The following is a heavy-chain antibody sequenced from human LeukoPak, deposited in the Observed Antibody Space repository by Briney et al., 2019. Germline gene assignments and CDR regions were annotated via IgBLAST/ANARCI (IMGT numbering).Heavy chain of an antibody. CDR3: ARGSGSYYAYYYYYMDV. Sequence: ASVKVSCKASGYTFTGYYMHWVRQAPGQGLEWMGWINPNSGGTNYAQKFQGRVTMTRDTSISTAYMELSRLRSDDTAVYYCARGSGSYYAYYYYYMDVWGKGTTVTDSS. D-gene: IGHD3-10*01. CDR2: INPNSGGT. V-gene: IGHV1-2*02. J-gene: IGHJ6*03. CDR1: GYTFTGYY.